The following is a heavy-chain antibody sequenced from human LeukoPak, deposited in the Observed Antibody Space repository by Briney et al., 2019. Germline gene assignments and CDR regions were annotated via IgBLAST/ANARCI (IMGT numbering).Heavy chain of an antibody. CDR3: ARRRITIFGVVGALDI. V-gene: IGHV4-38-2*01. D-gene: IGHD3-3*01. Sequence: PSETLSLTCAVSGYSISSGYYWGWIRQPPGKGLEWIGSIYHSGSTYYNPSLKSRVTISVDTSKNQFSLKLSSVTAADTAVYYCARRRITIFGVVGALDIWGQGTMVTVSS. J-gene: IGHJ3*02. CDR2: IYHSGST. CDR1: GYSISSGYY.